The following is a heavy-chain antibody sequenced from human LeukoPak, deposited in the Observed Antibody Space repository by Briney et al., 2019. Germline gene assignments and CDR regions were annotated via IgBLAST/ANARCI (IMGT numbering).Heavy chain of an antibody. CDR2: IYYSGST. CDR3: ARTTVTSLYYFDN. J-gene: IGHJ4*02. D-gene: IGHD4-17*01. Sequence: SETLSLTCTVSGGSISSYYWSWIRQPPGKGPEWIGYIYYSGSTNYNPSLKSRVTISVDTSKNQFSLKLSSVTAADTAVYYCARTTVTSLYYFDNWGQGTLVTVSS. CDR1: GGSISSYY. V-gene: IGHV4-59*01.